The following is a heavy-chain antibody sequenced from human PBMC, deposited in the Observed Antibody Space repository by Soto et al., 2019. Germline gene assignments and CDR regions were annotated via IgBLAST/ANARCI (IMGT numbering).Heavy chain of an antibody. D-gene: IGHD3-10*01. CDR2: ISAYNGNT. CDR1: GYTFTSCG. CDR3: ARRITMVRGVIPPGFWFDP. J-gene: IGHJ5*02. Sequence: ASVKVSCKASGYTFTSCGISWVRQAPGQGLEWMGWISAYNGNTNYAQKLQGRVTMTTDTSTSTAYMELRSLRSDDTAVYYCARRITMVRGVIPPGFWFDPWGQGTLVTVSS. V-gene: IGHV1-18*01.